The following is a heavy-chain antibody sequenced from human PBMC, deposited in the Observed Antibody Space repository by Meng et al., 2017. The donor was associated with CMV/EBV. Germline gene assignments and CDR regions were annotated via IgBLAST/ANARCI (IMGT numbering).Heavy chain of an antibody. CDR1: GFTFSSYS. J-gene: IGHJ6*02. Sequence: GESLKISCAASGFTFSSYSMNWVRQAPGKGLEWVSSISSSSSYIYYADSLKGRFTISRDNAKNSLYLQMNSLRAEDTAVYYCARDSTPIHYGMDVWGQGTTVTVSS. CDR3: ARDSTPIHYGMDV. D-gene: IGHD2-2*01. V-gene: IGHV3-21*01. CDR2: ISSSSSYI.